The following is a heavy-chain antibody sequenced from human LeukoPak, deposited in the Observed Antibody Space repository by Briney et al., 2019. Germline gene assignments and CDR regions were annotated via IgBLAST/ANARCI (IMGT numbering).Heavy chain of an antibody. CDR2: MNPNGISA. V-gene: IGHV1-8*01. J-gene: IGHJ4*02. D-gene: IGHD2-2*01. Sequence: ASVKVSCKASGYPFSIYDVNWGRQAPGQGLEWTGWMNPNGISAGYAQKFQDRVTMTMNTSINTAYMELSSLRSEDTAVYYCARGRMSTLWGQGTLVTVSS. CDR3: ARGRMSTL. CDR1: GYPFSIYD.